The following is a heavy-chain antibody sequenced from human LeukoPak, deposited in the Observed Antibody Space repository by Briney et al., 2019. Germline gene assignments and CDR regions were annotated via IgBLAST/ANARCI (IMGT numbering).Heavy chain of an antibody. CDR2: IYHSGST. Sequence: PSQTLSLTCAVSGGSISSGGYSWSWIRQPPGKGLEWIGYIYHSGSTYYNPSLKSRVTISVDRSKNQFSLKLSSVTAAGTAVYYCARDGVGAKNYFDYWGQGTLVTVSS. CDR1: GGSISSGGYS. D-gene: IGHD1-26*01. CDR3: ARDGVGAKNYFDY. V-gene: IGHV4-30-2*01. J-gene: IGHJ4*02.